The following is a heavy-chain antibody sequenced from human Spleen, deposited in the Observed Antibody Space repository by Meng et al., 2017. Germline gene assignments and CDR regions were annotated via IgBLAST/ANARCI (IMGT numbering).Heavy chain of an antibody. Sequence: GESLKISCAASGFTFGTSWMDWVRQAPGKGLEWVASIKEDGSEKYYVDSVKGRFTISRDNAENSLHLQMNSLRDEDTAVYYCASLAYSGYDTAFDIWGQGTMVTVSS. J-gene: IGHJ3*02. V-gene: IGHV3-7*01. CDR1: GFTFGTSW. CDR3: ASLAYSGYDTAFDI. D-gene: IGHD5-12*01. CDR2: IKEDGSEK.